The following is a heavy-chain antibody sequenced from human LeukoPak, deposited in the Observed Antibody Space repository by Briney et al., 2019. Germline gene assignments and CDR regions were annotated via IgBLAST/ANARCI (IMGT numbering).Heavy chain of an antibody. CDR2: IRYDGSNK. CDR1: GFTFSSYG. V-gene: IGHV3-30*02. Sequence: GGSLRLSCAASGFTFSSYGMHWVRQAPGKGLEWVAFIRYDGSNKYYADSVKGRFTISRDNSKNTLYLQMNSLRAEVTAVYYCAKDAWGVGAQMINWGQGTLVTVSS. J-gene: IGHJ4*02. D-gene: IGHD1-26*01. CDR3: AKDAWGVGAQMIN.